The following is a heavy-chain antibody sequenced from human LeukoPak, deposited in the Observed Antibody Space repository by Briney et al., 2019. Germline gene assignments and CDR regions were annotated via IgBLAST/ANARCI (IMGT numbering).Heavy chain of an antibody. CDR2: IFYSGST. J-gene: IGHJ4*02. V-gene: IGHV4-59*08. CDR1: GGSISSYY. D-gene: IGHD3-16*01. Sequence: SETLSLTCTVPGGSISSYYWSWIRQPPGQGLEWIGYIFYSGSTNYNPSLKSRISMSVDTSKNQFSLKLTSVTAADTAVYYCARHGRAGGENCGQGILVTVSS. CDR3: ARHGRAGGEN.